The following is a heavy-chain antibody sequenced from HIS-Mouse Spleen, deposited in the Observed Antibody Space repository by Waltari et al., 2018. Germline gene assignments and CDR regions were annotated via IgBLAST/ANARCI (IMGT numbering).Heavy chain of an antibody. CDR3: ARVKT. V-gene: IGHV4-38-2*02. CDR1: GYSISRGHN. Sequence: QVQLQESGPGLVKPSETLSLTCTVSGYSISRGHNWGWIRPPPGTGLEWIGSIYPSGRTQYHPSPKSRVTRSVGTAKSQLSLKLSSVNTADTAVYYCARVKTCGQGTLVTVSS. CDR2: IYPSGRT. J-gene: IGHJ5*02.